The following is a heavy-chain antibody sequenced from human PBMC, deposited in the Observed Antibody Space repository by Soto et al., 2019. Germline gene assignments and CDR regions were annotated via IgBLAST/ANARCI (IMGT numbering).Heavy chain of an antibody. Sequence: EVQLLESGGGLVQPGGSLRLSCAASGFTFSNYAMSWVRQAPGKGLEWISAISSRGDNTHHADSVRGRFTISRDNSKNMLYLEISTRRAEDTAVYYCAKCDWVFVKTSNYFFDYWGQGTLVTVSS. J-gene: IGHJ4*02. D-gene: IGHD3-9*01. CDR3: AKCDWVFVKTSNYFFDY. CDR2: ISSRGDNT. CDR1: GFTFSNYA. V-gene: IGHV3-23*01.